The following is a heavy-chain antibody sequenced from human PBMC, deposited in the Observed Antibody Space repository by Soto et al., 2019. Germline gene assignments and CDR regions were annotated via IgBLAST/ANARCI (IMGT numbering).Heavy chain of an antibody. D-gene: IGHD1-1*01. CDR2: ISAYNGNT. V-gene: IGHV1-18*04. CDR1: GYTFTSYG. J-gene: IGHJ5*02. CDR3: AGDPWHHGNGGNWFDP. Sequence: ASVKVSCKASGYTFTSYGISWVRQAPGQGLEWMGWISAYNGNTNYAQKLQGRVTMTTDTSTSTAYMELRSLRSDDTAVYYCAGDPWHHGNGGNWFDPWGQGTLVTVSS.